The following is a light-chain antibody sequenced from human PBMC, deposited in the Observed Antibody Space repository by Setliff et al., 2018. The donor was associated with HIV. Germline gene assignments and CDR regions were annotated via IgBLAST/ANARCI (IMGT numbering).Light chain of an antibody. CDR2: YDS. V-gene: IGLV3-21*04. J-gene: IGLJ2*01. CDR1: GSKS. CDR3: QVWDTNTNHPV. Sequence: SYELTQPPSVSVAPGKTARITCGGNGSKSVHWYQQKPGQAPVLVIYYDSDRPSGIPERFSGSNSGNTATLTISRVEAGGEADYYCQVWDTNTNHPVFGGGTKVTVL.